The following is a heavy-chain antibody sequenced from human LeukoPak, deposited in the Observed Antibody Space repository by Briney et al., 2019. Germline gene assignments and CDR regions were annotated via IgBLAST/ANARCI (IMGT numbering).Heavy chain of an antibody. D-gene: IGHD6-13*01. CDR3: ARVPVSDYSSSWYRYFDY. CDR2: INTNTGIP. Sequence: ASVKVSCKASGYTFSNYAMNWVRQAPGQGLEWMGWINTNTGIPTYAQGFTGRFVFSLDTSVSTAYLQISSLKAEDTAIYYCARVPVSDYSSSWYRYFDYWGQGTLVTVSS. CDR1: GYTFSNYA. V-gene: IGHV7-4-1*02. J-gene: IGHJ4*02.